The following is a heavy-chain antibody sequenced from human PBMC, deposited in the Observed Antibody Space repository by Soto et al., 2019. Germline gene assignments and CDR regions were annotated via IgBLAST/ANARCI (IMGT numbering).Heavy chain of an antibody. CDR1: GYTFTSYG. CDR2: ISAYNVNT. J-gene: IGHJ4*02. V-gene: IGHV1-18*01. D-gene: IGHD3-10*01. CDR3: ESGADGDY. Sequence: QVQLVQSGAEVKKPGASVKVSCKASGYTFTSYGISWVRQAPGQGLEWMGWISAYNVNTNYAQKVRCRVTMTAVTSTSTAYMELRSLRSDDTAVYYCESGADGDYWGQGTLVTVSS.